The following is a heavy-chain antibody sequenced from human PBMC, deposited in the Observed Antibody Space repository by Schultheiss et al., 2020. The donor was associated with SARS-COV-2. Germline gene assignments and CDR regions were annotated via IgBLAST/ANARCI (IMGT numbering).Heavy chain of an antibody. J-gene: IGHJ4*02. D-gene: IGHD2-15*01. V-gene: IGHV4-31*03. CDR1: GGSISSGGYY. CDR3: ARVAKGRGGSCYVDY. CDR2: ISYSGST. Sequence: SETLSLTCSVSGGSISSGGYYWSWIRQHPGKGLEWVGYISYSGSTYYNPSLKSRVTISVDTSKNQFSLKLSSVTAADTAVYYCARVAKGRGGSCYVDYWGQGTLVTVSS.